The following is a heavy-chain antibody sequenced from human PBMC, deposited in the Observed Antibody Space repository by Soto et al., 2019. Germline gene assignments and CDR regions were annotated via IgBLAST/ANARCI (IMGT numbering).Heavy chain of an antibody. CDR2: INLSGGTT. V-gene: IGHV1-46*01. D-gene: IGHD6-19*01. J-gene: IGHJ4*02. Sequence: PGQGLEWMGIINLSGGTTTYAQKFQGRVTMTRDTSTSTVYMELSSLRSEDTAVYYCAKPSSGWYSGFDYWGQGTLVTVSS. CDR3: AKPSSGWYSGFDY.